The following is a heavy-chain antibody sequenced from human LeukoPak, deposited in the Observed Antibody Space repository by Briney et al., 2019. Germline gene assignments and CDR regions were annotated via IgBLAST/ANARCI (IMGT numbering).Heavy chain of an antibody. CDR2: ISYDGSNK. Sequence: GRSLRLSCAASGFTFSSYAMHWVRQAPGKGLEWVAVISYDGSNKYYADSVKGRFTISRDNSKNTRYLQMNSLRAEDTAVYYCASFSDITGTTDWGQGTLVTVSS. CDR3: ASFSDITGTTD. J-gene: IGHJ4*02. D-gene: IGHD1-7*01. CDR1: GFTFSSYA. V-gene: IGHV3-30*01.